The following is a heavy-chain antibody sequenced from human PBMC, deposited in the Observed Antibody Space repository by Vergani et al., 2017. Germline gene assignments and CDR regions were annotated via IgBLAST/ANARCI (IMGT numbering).Heavy chain of an antibody. CDR3: ARYSGSYYRTPHNVDY. V-gene: IGHV3-66*02. Sequence: EVQLVESGGGLVQPGGSLRLSCAASGFTVSSNYMSWVRQAPGKGLEWVSVIYSGGSTYYADSVKGRFTISRDNSKNTLYLQMNSLRAEDTAVYYCARYSGSYYRTPHNVDYWGQGTLVTVSS. CDR2: IYSGGST. J-gene: IGHJ4*02. D-gene: IGHD1-26*01. CDR1: GFTVSSNY.